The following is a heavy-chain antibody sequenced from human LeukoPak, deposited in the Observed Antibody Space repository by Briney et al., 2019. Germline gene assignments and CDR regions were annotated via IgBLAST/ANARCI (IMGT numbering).Heavy chain of an antibody. CDR2: INTNTGNP. V-gene: IGHV7-4-1*02. Sequence: AASVKVSCKASGYTFTGYYMHWVRQAPGQGLEWMGWINTNTGNPTYAQGFTGRFVFSLDTSVSTAYLQISSLKAEDTAMYYCARRYYDFLSDLYGMDVWGQGTTVTVSS. CDR3: ARRYYDFLSDLYGMDV. J-gene: IGHJ6*02. D-gene: IGHD3-3*01. CDR1: GYTFTGYY.